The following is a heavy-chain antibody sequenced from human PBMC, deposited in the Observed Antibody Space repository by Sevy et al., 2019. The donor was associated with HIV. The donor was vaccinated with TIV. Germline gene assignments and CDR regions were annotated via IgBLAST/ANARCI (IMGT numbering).Heavy chain of an antibody. V-gene: IGHV3-30*02. CDR2: IRYDGSNK. D-gene: IGHD1-26*01. J-gene: IGHJ3*02. CDR1: GFTFSSNG. Sequence: RLSCAASGFTFSSNGMHWVRQAPGKGLEWVAFIRYDGSNKYYADSVKGRFTISRDNSKNTLYLQMNSLRAEDTAVYYCAKGGLNSGSTDAFDIWGQGTMVTVSS. CDR3: AKGGLNSGSTDAFDI.